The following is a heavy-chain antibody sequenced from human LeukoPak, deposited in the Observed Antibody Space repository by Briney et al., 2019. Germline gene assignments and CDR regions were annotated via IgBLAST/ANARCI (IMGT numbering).Heavy chain of an antibody. Sequence: GRCLRLSCAASVFTFNRYCMHWVRQAPGKGLEGVAVIWYEGSNKYYADAVKGRFTVSRDNYKNQLYLQMNSLRAEDTAVYYCARAVDDYVWGSYRPPGHWGQGTLVTVSS. CDR1: VFTFNRYC. CDR2: IWYEGSNK. D-gene: IGHD3-16*02. CDR3: ARAVDDYVWGSYRPPGH. J-gene: IGHJ4*02. V-gene: IGHV3-33*01.